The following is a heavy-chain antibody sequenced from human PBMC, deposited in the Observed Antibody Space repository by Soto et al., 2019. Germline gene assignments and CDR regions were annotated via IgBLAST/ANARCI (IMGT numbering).Heavy chain of an antibody. CDR1: GYTFTSYA. V-gene: IGHV1-3*05. D-gene: IGHD1-20*01. CDR2: INAGNGNT. Sequence: QVQLVQSGAEEKKPGASVKVSCKASGYTFTSYAMHWVRQAPGQRLEWMGWINAGNGNTKYSQKFQGRVTITRDTSASTAYMELSSLRSEDTAVYYCARRITLTTPLDYWGQGTLVTVSS. J-gene: IGHJ4*02. CDR3: ARRITLTTPLDY.